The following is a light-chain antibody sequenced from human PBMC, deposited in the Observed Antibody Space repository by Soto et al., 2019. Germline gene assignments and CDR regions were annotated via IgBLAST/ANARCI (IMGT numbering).Light chain of an antibody. CDR1: QSVSTY. Sequence: DIVLTQSPATLSLSPGERATLSCRASQSVSTYLAWYQQRPGQAPRLLIYDASHRATGIPPRFSGSGSGTDFPLTISSLEPEDFAIYYCQQRSSLFTFGPGTKVDIK. J-gene: IGKJ3*01. CDR3: QQRSSLFT. V-gene: IGKV3-11*01. CDR2: DAS.